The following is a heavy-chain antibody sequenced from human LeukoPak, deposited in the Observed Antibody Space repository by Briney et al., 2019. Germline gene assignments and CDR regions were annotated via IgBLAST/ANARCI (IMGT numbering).Heavy chain of an antibody. Sequence: SGGSLRLSCAASGFTFSSYWMSWVRQAPGKGLEWVSAISGSGGSTYYAESVKGRFTISRDNSKNTLYLQMNSLRAEDTAVYYCAKTRPLDSSSWSHGDYWGQGTLVTVSS. J-gene: IGHJ4*02. V-gene: IGHV3-23*01. CDR2: ISGSGGST. CDR3: AKTRPLDSSSWSHGDY. D-gene: IGHD6-13*01. CDR1: GFTFSSYW.